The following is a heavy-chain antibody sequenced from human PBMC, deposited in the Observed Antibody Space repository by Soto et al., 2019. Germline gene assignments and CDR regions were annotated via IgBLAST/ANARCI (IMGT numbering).Heavy chain of an antibody. J-gene: IGHJ4*02. CDR1: GFTFSNYA. V-gene: IGHV3-23*01. D-gene: IGHD3-16*02. CDR2: ISGSGGST. Sequence: EVHLLESGGGLVQPGGSLRLSCAASGFTFSNYAMSWVRQAPGKGLEWVSAISGSGGSTYYADSVKGRFTVSRDNSKNTLYLQMKSLRADDPAIYYCAKNPGGYDYIWGTYPPRGYFDYWGQGTLVTVSS. CDR3: AKNPGGYDYIWGTYPPRGYFDY.